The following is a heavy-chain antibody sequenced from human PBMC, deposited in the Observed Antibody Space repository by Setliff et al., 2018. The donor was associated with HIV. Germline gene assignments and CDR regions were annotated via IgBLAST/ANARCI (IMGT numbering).Heavy chain of an antibody. CDR3: ARAGVYYDSSGYCIDY. V-gene: IGHV3-21*01. J-gene: IGHJ4*02. Sequence: GGSLRLSCAASGFTFSSYSMNWVRQAPGKGLEWVSSISSGSRYIYYAESVKGRFTISRDNAKNSLYLQMNSLRAEDTAVYYCARAGVYYDSSGYCIDYWGQGTLVTV. CDR2: ISSGSRYI. D-gene: IGHD3-22*01. CDR1: GFTFSSYS.